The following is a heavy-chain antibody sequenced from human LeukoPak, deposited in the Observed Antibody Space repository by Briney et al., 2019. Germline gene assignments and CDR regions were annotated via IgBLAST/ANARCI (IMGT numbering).Heavy chain of an antibody. V-gene: IGHV3-74*01. CDR1: GFTFSSYW. J-gene: IGHJ6*03. CDR2: INTDGSST. CDR3: ARADCTSIRCYIFSTQRSYYYYMDV. Sequence: GGSLRLSCAASGFTFSSYWMHWVRQAPGKGLVWVSHINTDGSSTNYADSVKGRFTISRDNAKNTLYLQMNSLRAEDTAVYYCARADCTSIRCYIFSTQRSYYYYMDVWGKGTTVTVSS. D-gene: IGHD2-2*01.